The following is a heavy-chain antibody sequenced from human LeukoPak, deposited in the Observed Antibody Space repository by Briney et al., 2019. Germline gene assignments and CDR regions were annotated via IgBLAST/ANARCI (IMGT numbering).Heavy chain of an antibody. V-gene: IGHV4-59*01. Sequence: SETLSLTCTVSGGSISSYYWSWIRQPPGKGLQWIGYIYYSGSTNFNPSLKSRVTISVDTSKNQFSLKLSSVTAADTAVYYCARGRQWLVPYYFDYWRQATLVTVSS. D-gene: IGHD6-19*01. CDR2: IYYSGST. CDR1: GGSISSYY. J-gene: IGHJ4*02. CDR3: ARGRQWLVPYYFDY.